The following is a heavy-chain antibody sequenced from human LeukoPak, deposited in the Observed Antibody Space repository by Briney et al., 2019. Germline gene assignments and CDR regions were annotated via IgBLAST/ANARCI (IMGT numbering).Heavy chain of an antibody. V-gene: IGHV3-23*01. Sequence: GESLKISCTASGFAFSFFAMSWLRQPPGKGLEWVSTINANSGATSYAASVRGRFTISRDNSKNKLYLQLNSLRAEDTAVYYCAKPISGGLAVTADWFDPWGRGTLVVVSS. CDR1: GFAFSFFA. CDR2: INANSGAT. D-gene: IGHD6-19*01. CDR3: AKPISGGLAVTADWFDP. J-gene: IGHJ5*01.